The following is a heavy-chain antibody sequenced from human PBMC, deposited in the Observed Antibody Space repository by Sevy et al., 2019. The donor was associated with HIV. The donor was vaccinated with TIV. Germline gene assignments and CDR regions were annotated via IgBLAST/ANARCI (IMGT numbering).Heavy chain of an antibody. CDR1: GFSFNSYS. J-gene: IGHJ4*02. CDR2: ITSSSHIT. Sequence: GGSLRLSCEVPGFSFNSYSVNWVRQAPGKGLEWISYITSSSHITYYAESVQGRFTISRDNVKKSLYLQMNSLRVEDTAIYYCVRGTGIRNLYYFDHWGQGTLVTVSS. CDR3: VRGTGIRNLYYFDH. V-gene: IGHV3-48*01. D-gene: IGHD1-1*01.